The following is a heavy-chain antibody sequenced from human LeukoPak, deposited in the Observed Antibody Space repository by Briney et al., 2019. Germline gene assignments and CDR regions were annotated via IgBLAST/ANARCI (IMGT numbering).Heavy chain of an antibody. Sequence: GGSLRLSCAASGFTFSSYAMHWVRQAPGKGLEWVAVISYDGSNKYYADSVKGRFTISRDNSKNTLYLQMNSLRAEDTAVYYCAVSTSSGFDPWGQGTLVTVSS. CDR1: GFTFSSYA. CDR2: ISYDGSNK. CDR3: AVSTSSGFDP. J-gene: IGHJ5*02. D-gene: IGHD2-2*01. V-gene: IGHV3-30*04.